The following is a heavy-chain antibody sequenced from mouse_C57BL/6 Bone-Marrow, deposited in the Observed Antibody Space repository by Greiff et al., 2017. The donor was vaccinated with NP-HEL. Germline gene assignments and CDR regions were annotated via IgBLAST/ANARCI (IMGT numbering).Heavy chain of an antibody. CDR1: GFSLTSYG. V-gene: IGHV2-2*01. CDR2: IWSGGST. CDR3: AGYYGSSAHYYAMDY. J-gene: IGHJ4*01. Sequence: VKLVESGPGLVQPSQSLSITCTVSGFSLTSYGVHWVRQSPGKGLEWLGVIWSGGSTDYNAAFISRLSISKDNSKSQVFFKMNSLQADDTAIYYCAGYYGSSAHYYAMDYWGQGTSVTVSS. D-gene: IGHD1-1*01.